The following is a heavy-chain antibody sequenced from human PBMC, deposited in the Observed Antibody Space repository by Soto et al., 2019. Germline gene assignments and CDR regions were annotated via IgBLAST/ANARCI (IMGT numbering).Heavy chain of an antibody. J-gene: IGHJ4*02. CDR2: ISGSGGST. CDR3: AKDPSGVGVYSISLDSGIYFDF. Sequence: GGSLRLSCAASGFTFSSYAMSWVRQAPGKGLEWVSAISGSGGSTYYADSVKGRFTISRDNSNNTLYLQMHSLRAEDTAVYFSAKDPSGVGVYSISLDSGIYFDFWGPGTLVTVSS. V-gene: IGHV3-23*01. CDR1: GFTFSSYA. D-gene: IGHD6-6*01.